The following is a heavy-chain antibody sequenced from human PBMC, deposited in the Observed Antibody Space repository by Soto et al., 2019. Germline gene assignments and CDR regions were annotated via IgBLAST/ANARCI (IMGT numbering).Heavy chain of an antibody. CDR3: ARVVPGAEAWFGP. CDR1: DYTFSNYG. J-gene: IGHJ5*02. V-gene: IGHV1-18*01. CDR2: ISLYSDST. D-gene: IGHD2-2*01. Sequence: QGQLVQSGGEVKRPGASVKVSCKASDYTFSNYGITWVRQAPGQRLEWLGWISLYSDSTNYAQKFQGRVSMTRDTSTTTASTELRSLRSDDTAVYYCARVVPGAEAWFGPWGQGNLVTVSS.